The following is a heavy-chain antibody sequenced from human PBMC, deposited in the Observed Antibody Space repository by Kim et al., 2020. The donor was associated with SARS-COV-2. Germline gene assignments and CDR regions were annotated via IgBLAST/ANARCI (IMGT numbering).Heavy chain of an antibody. CDR2: IYPGDSDT. J-gene: IGHJ4*02. CDR3: ARRVSRVTMVRGVHQWFYY. D-gene: IGHD3-10*01. V-gene: IGHV5-51*01. CDR1: GYSFTSYW. Sequence: GESLKISCKGSGYSFTSYWIGWVRQMPGKGLEWMGIIYPGDSDTRYSPSFQGQVTISADKSISTAYLQWSSLKASDTAMYYCARRVSRVTMVRGVHQWFYYWGQGTLVTVSS.